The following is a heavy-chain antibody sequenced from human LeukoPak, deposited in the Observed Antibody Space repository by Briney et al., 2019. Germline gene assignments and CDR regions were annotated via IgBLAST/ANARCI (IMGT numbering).Heavy chain of an antibody. CDR3: ARDQIARYPSTFDF. CDR2: IKLDGSDK. Sequence: GGSLRLACAASGFTFSIHSMTWVRQAPGKGLEWVATIKLDGSDKYYVDSVKGRFSISRDNAKNSVYLQMNSLRAEDTAVYYCARDQIARYPSTFDFWGQGTLVTVSS. D-gene: IGHD5/OR15-5a*01. V-gene: IGHV3-7*01. CDR1: GFTFSIHS. J-gene: IGHJ4*02.